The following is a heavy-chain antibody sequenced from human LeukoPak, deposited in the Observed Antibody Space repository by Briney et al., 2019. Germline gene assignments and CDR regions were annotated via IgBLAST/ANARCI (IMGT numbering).Heavy chain of an antibody. CDR1: GGSFSGYY. CDR2: INHSGST. J-gene: IGHJ4*02. Sequence: SETLSLTCAVYGGSFSGYYWGWIRQPPGKGLEWIGEINHSGSTNYNPSLKSRVTISVDTSKNQFSLKLSSVTAADTAVYYCARGHSSGYYYASFDYWGQGTLVTVSS. D-gene: IGHD3-22*01. CDR3: ARGHSSGYYYASFDY. V-gene: IGHV4-34*01.